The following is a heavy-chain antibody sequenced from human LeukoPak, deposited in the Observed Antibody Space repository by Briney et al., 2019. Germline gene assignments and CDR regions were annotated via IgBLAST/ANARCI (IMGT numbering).Heavy chain of an antibody. Sequence: GESLKISCKGSGYTFPTSWIGWVRQMPGKGLEWMGIIYPSDSDTRYSPSFQGQVTISADGSISTAYLQWSSLKASDTAMYYCARLYGRYFDYWGQGILVTVSS. CDR3: ARLYGRYFDY. CDR1: GYTFPTSW. J-gene: IGHJ4*02. V-gene: IGHV5-51*01. CDR2: IYPSDSDT. D-gene: IGHD2-8*01.